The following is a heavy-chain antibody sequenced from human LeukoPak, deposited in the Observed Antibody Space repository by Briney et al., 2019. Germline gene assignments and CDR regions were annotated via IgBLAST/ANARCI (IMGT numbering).Heavy chain of an antibody. CDR3: ARDRRAYDYVWGSYHPIHH. D-gene: IGHD3-16*02. CDR2: ISYDGSNK. CDR1: GFTFSSYA. Sequence: QPGGSLRLSCAASGFTFSSYAMHWVRQAPGKGLEWVAVISYDGSNKYYADSVKGRFTISRDNSKNTLYLQMNSLRAEDTAVYYCARDRRAYDYVWGSYHPIHHWGQGTLVTVSS. J-gene: IGHJ1*01. V-gene: IGHV3-30-3*01.